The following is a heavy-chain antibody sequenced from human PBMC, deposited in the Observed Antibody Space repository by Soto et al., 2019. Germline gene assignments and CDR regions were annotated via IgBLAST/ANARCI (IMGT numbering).Heavy chain of an antibody. CDR1: GGTFSSYT. CDR3: ARAQGAAAGFFDY. J-gene: IGHJ4*02. CDR2: IIPILGIA. V-gene: IGHV1-69*02. Sequence: QVQLVQSGAEVKKPGSSVKVSCKASGGTFSSYTISWVRQAPGQGLEWMGRIIPILGIANYAQKFQGRVTITADKSTSTAYMELSSLRSEDTAVYYCARAQGAAAGFFDYWGQGTLVTVSS. D-gene: IGHD6-13*01.